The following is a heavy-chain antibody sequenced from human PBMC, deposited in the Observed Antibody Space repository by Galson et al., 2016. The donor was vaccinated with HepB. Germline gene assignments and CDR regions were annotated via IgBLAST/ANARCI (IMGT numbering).Heavy chain of an antibody. CDR1: GGSINNSNW. D-gene: IGHD3-16*01. Sequence: SETLSLTCTVSGGSINNSNWWSWVRQPPGKGLEWIGEIYDSENRNYNPSLKSRVTISVDKSRNQLSLRLISVTAADTAVYYCARDQGDNWFDPWGQGTLVTVSS. J-gene: IGHJ5*02. V-gene: IGHV4-4*02. CDR2: IYDSENR. CDR3: ARDQGDNWFDP.